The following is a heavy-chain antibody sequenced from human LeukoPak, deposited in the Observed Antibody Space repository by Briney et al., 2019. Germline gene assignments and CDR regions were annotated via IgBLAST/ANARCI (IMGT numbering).Heavy chain of an antibody. J-gene: IGHJ4*02. CDR2: ISSSSNTI. D-gene: IGHD3-22*01. CDR1: GFTFNTYS. V-gene: IGHV3-48*01. Sequence: PGGSLRLSCAASGFTFNTYSMNWVRQAPGKGLEWVSYISSSSNTIYYAASVKGRFTISRDNARSSLYLQMNSLRAEGTAVYYCARVIDSSGYGLGYWGQGTLVTVSS. CDR3: ARVIDSSGYGLGY.